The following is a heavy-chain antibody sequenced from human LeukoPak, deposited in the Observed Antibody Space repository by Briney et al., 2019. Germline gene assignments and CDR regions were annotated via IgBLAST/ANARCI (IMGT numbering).Heavy chain of an antibody. CDR3: ARDRAWNYFDY. D-gene: IGHD3-3*01. J-gene: IGHJ4*02. Sequence: GRSLRLSCAASGFTFSSYAMHWVRQAPGKGLEWVAIISNDGSRKYYAHSVEGRFTISRDNSKNTLYLQMDSLRAEDTAVYYCARDRAWNYFDYWGQGTLVTVSS. CDR2: ISNDGSRK. V-gene: IGHV3-30*04. CDR1: GFTFSSYA.